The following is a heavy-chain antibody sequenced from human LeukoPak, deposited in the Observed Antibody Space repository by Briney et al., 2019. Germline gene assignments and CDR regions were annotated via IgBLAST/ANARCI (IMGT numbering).Heavy chain of an antibody. CDR2: IRYDGSNK. V-gene: IGHV3-30*02. D-gene: IGHD4-17*01. J-gene: IGHJ4*02. CDR1: GFTFMNYG. Sequence: SGGSLRLSCAASGFTFMNYGIHWVRQAPGMGLEWVAFIRYDGSNKYYGDSVKGRFTISRDNSKNTVYLQMNSLRGEDTAVYYCARDYGDRTFDDWGQGTLVTVSS. CDR3: ARDYGDRTFDD.